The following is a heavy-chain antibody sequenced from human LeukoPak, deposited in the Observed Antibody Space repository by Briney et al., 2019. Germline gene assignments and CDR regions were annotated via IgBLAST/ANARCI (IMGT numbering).Heavy chain of an antibody. J-gene: IGHJ3*02. V-gene: IGHV4-4*07. Sequence: SETLSLTCTVSGASISSHSWNWIRLPAGKGLEWIGRIYTSGSTNSNPSLKSRVTMSVDTSKNQFSLMLSSVTAADTAVYYCVRGLYDSTTYRAFHIWSRGTMVTVSS. CDR1: GASISSHS. D-gene: IGHD2/OR15-2a*01. CDR2: IYTSGST. CDR3: VRGLYDSTTYRAFHI.